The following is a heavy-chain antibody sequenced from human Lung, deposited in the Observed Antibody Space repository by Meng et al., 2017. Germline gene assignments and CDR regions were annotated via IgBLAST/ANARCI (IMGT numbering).Heavy chain of an antibody. D-gene: IGHD4-11*01. CDR3: ARGPTTMAHDFDY. CDR1: GGFFSDYY. J-gene: IGHJ4*02. CDR2: INHSGST. Sequence: QVQLRQWVAGRLKPSATLPLTGVVSGGFFSDYYWSWIRQPPGKGLEWIGEINHSGSTNYNPSLGSRATISVDTSQNNLSLKLSSVTAADSAVYYCARGPTTMAHDFDYWGQGTLVTVSS. V-gene: IGHV4-34*01.